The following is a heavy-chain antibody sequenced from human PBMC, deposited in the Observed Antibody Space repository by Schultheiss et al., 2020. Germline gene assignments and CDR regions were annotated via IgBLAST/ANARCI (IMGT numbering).Heavy chain of an antibody. J-gene: IGHJ6*02. CDR3: AKDRTVVAATLGYYYGMDV. V-gene: IGHV3-7*03. CDR1: GFTFSSHW. Sequence: GGSLRLSCAASGFTFSSHWMSWVRQAPGKGLEWVANIKQDGSEKKYVDSVKGRFTISRDNSKNTLYLQMNSLRAEDTAVYYCAKDRTVVAATLGYYYGMDVWGQGTTVTVSS. CDR2: IKQDGSEK. D-gene: IGHD2-15*01.